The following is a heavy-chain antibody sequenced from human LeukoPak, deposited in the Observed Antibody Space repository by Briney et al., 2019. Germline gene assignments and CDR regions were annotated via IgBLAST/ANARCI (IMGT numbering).Heavy chain of an antibody. CDR3: AKDRGSYVFWSGYPEFDY. D-gene: IGHD3-3*01. Sequence: PGGSLRLSCAASGFTFSSYGMHWVRQAPGKGLEWVAFIRYDGSNKYYADSVKGRFTISRDNSKNTLYLQMNSLRAEDTAVYYCAKDRGSYVFWSGYPEFDYWGQGTLVTVSS. J-gene: IGHJ4*02. CDR2: IRYDGSNK. V-gene: IGHV3-30*02. CDR1: GFTFSSYG.